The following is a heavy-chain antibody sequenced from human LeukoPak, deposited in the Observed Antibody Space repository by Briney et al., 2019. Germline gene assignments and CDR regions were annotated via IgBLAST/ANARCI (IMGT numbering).Heavy chain of an antibody. V-gene: IGHV4-34*01. CDR1: GGSFSGYF. J-gene: IGHJ4*02. CDR2: INNSGST. Sequence: SETLSLTCGVYGGSFSGYFLSWIRQPPGKGLEWIGEINNSGSTNYNPSLKSRVTISVDTSKNQFSLKLSSVTAADTAVYYCARAQTIFGVVDDLFGGGVRPKYYFDYWGQGTLVTVSS. CDR3: ARAQTIFGVVDDLFGGGVRPKYYFDY. D-gene: IGHD3-3*01.